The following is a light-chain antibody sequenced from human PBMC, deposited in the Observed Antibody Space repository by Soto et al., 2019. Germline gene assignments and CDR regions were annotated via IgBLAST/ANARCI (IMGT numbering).Light chain of an antibody. V-gene: IGKV1-5*03. CDR3: QMYNCAPLT. J-gene: IGKJ4*01. CDR2: EAS. CDR1: QSVSSW. Sequence: DIQMTQSSSTLSASVGDRVTITCRASQSVSSWLAWYQQKPGKAPKLLIYEASSLESGVPSRFSGSGSGTDFTLTISSLQPEDVAAYYCQMYNCAPLTFGGGTKVDIK.